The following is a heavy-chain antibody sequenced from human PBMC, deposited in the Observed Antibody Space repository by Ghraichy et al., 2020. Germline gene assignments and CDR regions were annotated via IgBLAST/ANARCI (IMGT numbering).Heavy chain of an antibody. CDR3: ARDREGGYSPTHGMDV. Sequence: SETLSLTCTVSGGSISSYYRSWIRQPPGKGLEWIGYIYYSGSTNYNPSLKSRVTISVDTSKNQFSLKLSSVTAADTAVYYCARDREGGYSPTHGMDVWGQGITVTVSS. CDR2: IYYSGST. CDR1: GGSISSYY. J-gene: IGHJ6*02. V-gene: IGHV4-59*01. D-gene: IGHD5-18*01.